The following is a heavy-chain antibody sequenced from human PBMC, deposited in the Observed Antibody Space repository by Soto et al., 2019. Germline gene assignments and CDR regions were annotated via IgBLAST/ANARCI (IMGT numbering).Heavy chain of an antibody. V-gene: IGHV3-30-3*01. CDR2: ISYDGSNK. CDR3: ARAYSSSGAFFDY. CDR1: GFTFSSYA. J-gene: IGHJ4*02. D-gene: IGHD6-6*01. Sequence: QVQLVESGGGVVQPGRSLRLSCAASGFTFSSYAMHWVRQAPGKGLEWVAVISYDGSNKYYADSVKGRFTISRDNSKNTLYLQMNSLRAEDTAVYYCARAYSSSGAFFDYWGQGTLVTVSS.